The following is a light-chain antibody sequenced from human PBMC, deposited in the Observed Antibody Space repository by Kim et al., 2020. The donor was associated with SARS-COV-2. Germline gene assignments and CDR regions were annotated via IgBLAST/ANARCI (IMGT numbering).Light chain of an antibody. J-gene: IGLJ2*01. V-gene: IGLV2-14*03. Sequence: QSVLTQPASVSGSPGQSITISCTGTSNDIGGYDYVSWYQQHPGKAPKVIISDVTHRPSGVSNRFSGSKSANTASLTISGLQAEDEADYYCCSITGSATLIFGGGTKVTVL. CDR1: SNDIGGYDY. CDR3: CSITGSATLI. CDR2: DVT.